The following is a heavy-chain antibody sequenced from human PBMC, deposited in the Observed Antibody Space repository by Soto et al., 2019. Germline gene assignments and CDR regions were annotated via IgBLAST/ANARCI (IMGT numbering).Heavy chain of an antibody. V-gene: IGHV1-2*02. Sequence: ASVKVSCKASGYTFTGYYMHWVRQAPGQGLEWMGWINPNSGGTNYAQKLQGRVTMTTDTSTSTAYMELRSLRSDDTAVYYCASAYSSGGSSVAAFDPCGQGTMVTVSS. CDR3: ASAYSSGGSSVAAFDP. J-gene: IGHJ3*01. D-gene: IGHD6-19*01. CDR2: INPNSGGT. CDR1: GYTFTGYY.